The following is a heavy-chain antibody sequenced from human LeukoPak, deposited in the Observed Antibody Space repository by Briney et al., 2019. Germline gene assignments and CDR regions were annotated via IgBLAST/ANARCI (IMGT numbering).Heavy chain of an antibody. CDR1: GFTFSSYG. V-gene: IGHV3-30*03. Sequence: PGGSLRLSCAASGFTFSSYGMHWVRQAPGKGLEWVAVISYDGSNKYYADSVKGRFTISRDNSKNTLYLQMNSLRAEDTAVYYCAATWRGPPYWGQGTLVTVSS. J-gene: IGHJ4*02. D-gene: IGHD1-1*01. CDR2: ISYDGSNK. CDR3: AATWRGPPY.